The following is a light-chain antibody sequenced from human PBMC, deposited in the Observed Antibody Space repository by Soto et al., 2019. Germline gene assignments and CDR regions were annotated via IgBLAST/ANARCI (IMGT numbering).Light chain of an antibody. V-gene: IGKV3-11*01. CDR3: QQRRNWPS. J-gene: IGKJ4*01. CDR2: DAS. CDR1: QSVGTF. Sequence: EIVLTQSPATLSLSPGERATLSCRASQSVGTFLAWYQQKPGQAPRLLIYDASNRATGIPARFSGTGSGTDFTLTISSLEPEDFAVYYCQQRRNWPSFGGGTKVDIK.